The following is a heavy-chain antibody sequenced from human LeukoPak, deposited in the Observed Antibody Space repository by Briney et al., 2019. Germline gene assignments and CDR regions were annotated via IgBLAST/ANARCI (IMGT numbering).Heavy chain of an antibody. V-gene: IGHV3-30*02. CDR2: IRYDGSNK. CDR1: GFTFSSYG. CDR3: AKDRYATGYSSGWYFDY. D-gene: IGHD6-19*01. Sequence: GGSLRLSCAASGFTFSSYGMHWVRQAPGKGLEWVAFIRYDGSNKYYADSVKGRFTISRDNSKNTLCLQMNSLRAEDTAVYDCAKDRYATGYSSGWYFDYWGQGTLVTVSS. J-gene: IGHJ4*02.